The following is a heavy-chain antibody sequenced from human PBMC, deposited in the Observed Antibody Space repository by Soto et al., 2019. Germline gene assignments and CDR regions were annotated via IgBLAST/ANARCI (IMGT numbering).Heavy chain of an antibody. CDR1: GFTFSSYS. V-gene: IGHV3-21*01. D-gene: IGHD3-3*01. J-gene: IGHJ4*02. Sequence: GGSLRLSCAASGFTFSSYSMNWVRQAPGKGLEWVSSISSSSSYIYYADSVKGRFTISRDNAKNSLYLQMNSLRAEDTAVYYCARARTEGRFGPPYYFDYWGQGTLVTVSS. CDR2: ISSSSSYI. CDR3: ARARTEGRFGPPYYFDY.